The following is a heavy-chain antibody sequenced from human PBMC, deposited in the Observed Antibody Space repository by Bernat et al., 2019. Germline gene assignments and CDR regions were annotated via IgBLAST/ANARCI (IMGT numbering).Heavy chain of an antibody. J-gene: IGHJ5*02. CDR3: AKELRSSENWFDP. V-gene: IGHV3-23*01. CDR1: AFTFSTYA. D-gene: IGHD4-17*01. CDR2: ISGSGFST. Sequence: VHLLESGGGLVQPGGSLRLSCSASAFTFSTYAMNWVRQAPGKGLEWVSTISGSGFSTYYADSVKGRFTISRDNSKNTLSLQMNSLSAEDTAVDYCAKELRSSENWFDPWGRGTLVTVSS.